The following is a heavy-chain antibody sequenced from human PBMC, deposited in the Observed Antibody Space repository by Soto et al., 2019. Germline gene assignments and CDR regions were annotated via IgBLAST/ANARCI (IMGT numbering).Heavy chain of an antibody. CDR3: ARDGDFGVVTPVVGSNWFDP. CDR1: GYTFTSYG. CDR2: ISAYNGNT. V-gene: IGHV1-18*01. Sequence: ASVKVSCKASGYTFTSYGISWVRQAPGQGLEWLGWISAYNGNTNYAQKLQGRVTMTTDTSTSTAYMELRSLRSDDTAVYYFARDGDFGVVTPVVGSNWFDPWGQGTLVTVSS. D-gene: IGHD3-3*01. J-gene: IGHJ5*02.